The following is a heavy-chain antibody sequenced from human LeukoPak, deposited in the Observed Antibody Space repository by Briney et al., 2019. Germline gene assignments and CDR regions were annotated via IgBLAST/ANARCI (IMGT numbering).Heavy chain of an antibody. D-gene: IGHD3-9*01. J-gene: IGHJ6*03. CDR2: INPNSGVT. CDR3: ATANVLRYFDWLFEPDYYYYYMDV. CDR1: GYTFSGYY. Sequence: ASVKVSCKASGYTFSGYYVHWVRQAPGQGLEWMGWINPNSGVTNYAQKFQGRVTMTRDTSISTAYMELSSLRSDDTAVYYCATANVLRYFDWLFEPDYYYYYMDVWGKGTTVTISS. V-gene: IGHV1-2*02.